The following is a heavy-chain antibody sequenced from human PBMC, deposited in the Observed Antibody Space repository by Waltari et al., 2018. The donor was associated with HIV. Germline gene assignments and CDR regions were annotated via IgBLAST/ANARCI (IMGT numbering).Heavy chain of an antibody. Sequence: QVHLVQSGAEVKKPGASVKVSCKASEYTFSNYAIHWVRQAPGQRLEWMGWINAGNGNTKYSQKFQGRVTITRDTSASTAYMELSSLRSEDTAIYYCARGSHLYSSGWYRSGDFDYWGQGTLVTVSS. V-gene: IGHV1-3*01. J-gene: IGHJ4*02. CDR1: EYTFSNYA. CDR2: INAGNGNT. CDR3: ARGSHLYSSGWYRSGDFDY. D-gene: IGHD6-19*01.